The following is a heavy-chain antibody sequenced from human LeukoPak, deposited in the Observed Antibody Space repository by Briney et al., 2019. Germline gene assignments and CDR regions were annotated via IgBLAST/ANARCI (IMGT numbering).Heavy chain of an antibody. CDR1: GGSFSGYY. CDR3: AREEITIFGVVTSNFDY. J-gene: IGHJ4*02. CDR2: INHSGST. D-gene: IGHD3-3*01. V-gene: IGHV4-34*01. Sequence: SETLSLTCAVYGGSFSGYYWSWIRQPPGKGLEWIGEINHSGSTNYNPSLKSRVTISVDTSKNQFSLKLSSVTAADTAVYYCAREEITIFGVVTSNFDYWGQGTLVTVSS.